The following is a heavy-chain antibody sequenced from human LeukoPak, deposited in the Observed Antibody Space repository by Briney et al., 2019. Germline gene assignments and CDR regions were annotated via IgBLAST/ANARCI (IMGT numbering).Heavy chain of an antibody. D-gene: IGHD2/OR15-2a*01. V-gene: IGHV3-23*01. Sequence: SGRSLRLSCAASGFTFSSYAMCWVRQPSAKGLEWVSAISGSGGSTYYADSVKGRFSISRHNSNNTLYLQMNSPRAEDTAVYYCAPRIGFEGYWGQGTLVTVSS. J-gene: IGHJ4*02. CDR3: APRIGFEGY. CDR1: GFTFSSYA. CDR2: ISGSGGST.